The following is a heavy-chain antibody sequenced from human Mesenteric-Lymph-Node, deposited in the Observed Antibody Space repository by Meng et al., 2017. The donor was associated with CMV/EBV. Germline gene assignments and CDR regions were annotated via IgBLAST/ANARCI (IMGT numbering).Heavy chain of an antibody. D-gene: IGHD3-22*01. V-gene: IGHV3-74*01. J-gene: IGHJ4*02. CDR3: AREIGYYDSSGYNDY. CDR1: GFTFSGYW. CDR2: ISSDGRTT. Sequence: GESLKISCAASGFTFSGYWMHWVRQAPGKGPVWVSRISSDGRTTNYADSVKGRFTISRDNAKNTLYLQMNSLRAEDTAVYYCAREIGYYDSSGYNDYWGQGTLVTVSS.